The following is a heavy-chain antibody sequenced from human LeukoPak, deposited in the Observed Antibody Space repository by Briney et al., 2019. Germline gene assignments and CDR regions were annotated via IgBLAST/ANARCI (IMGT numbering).Heavy chain of an antibody. J-gene: IGHJ6*03. CDR1: GFTVSSNY. CDR3: ARTPRNYYYYMDV. CDR2: IYSGGST. V-gene: IGHV3-53*01. Sequence: GGSLRLSCAASGFTVSSNYMSWVRQAPGEGLEWVSVIYSGGSTYYADSVRGRFTISRDNSKNTLYLQMNSLRAEDTAVYYCARTPRNYYYYMDVWGKGTTVTVSS.